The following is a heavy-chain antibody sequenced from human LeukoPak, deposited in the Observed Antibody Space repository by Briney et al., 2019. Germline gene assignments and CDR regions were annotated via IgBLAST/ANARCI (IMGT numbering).Heavy chain of an antibody. CDR3: ARGMNFDY. V-gene: IGHV4-38-2*02. J-gene: IGHJ4*02. Sequence: SETLSLTCTVSGYSISSGYYWGWIRQPPGKGLEWIGSIYYSGSTYYSPSLKSRVTISVGTSKNQFSLKLHSVTAADTAVYYCARGMNFDYWGQGTLVTVSS. CDR2: IYYSGST. CDR1: GYSISSGYY.